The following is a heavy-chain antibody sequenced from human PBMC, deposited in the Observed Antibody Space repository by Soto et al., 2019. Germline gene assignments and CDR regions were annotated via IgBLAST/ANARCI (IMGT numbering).Heavy chain of an antibody. CDR3: NRGISGSFTTLDF. CDR2: IRSEAFGGTT. V-gene: IGHV3-49*03. CDR1: GFTFVDYA. J-gene: IGHJ4*02. Sequence: GGSQRLSCTTSGFTFVDYAMSWFRQAPGKGLEWIGFIRSEAFGGTTEYAASVKGRFTISRDDSKNIAFLQMNSLGTEDTAVYYCNRGISGSFTTLDFWGQGTLVTVSS. D-gene: IGHD1-26*01.